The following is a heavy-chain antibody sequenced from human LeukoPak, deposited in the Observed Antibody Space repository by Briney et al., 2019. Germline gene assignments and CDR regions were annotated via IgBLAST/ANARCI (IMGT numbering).Heavy chain of an antibody. J-gene: IGHJ4*02. D-gene: IGHD1-26*01. Sequence: GGSLRLSCAASGFTVRSNYMSWVRQAPGRGLEWVSVIYSGGSTYYAESVKGRFTVSRDSSKNTLYLQMNSLRAEDTAVYYCGSGGRYSGSYSVVDYWGQGTLVTVSS. CDR1: GFTVRSNY. V-gene: IGHV3-53*01. CDR2: IYSGGST. CDR3: GSGGRYSGSYSVVDY.